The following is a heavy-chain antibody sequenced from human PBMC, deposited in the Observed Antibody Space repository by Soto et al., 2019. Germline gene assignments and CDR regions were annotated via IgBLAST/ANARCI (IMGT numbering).Heavy chain of an antibody. CDR2: IKTNSDGGTT. V-gene: IGHV3-15*01. J-gene: IGHJ4*01. Sequence: VQLVESGGDLVQPGGSLRLSCAASRFTFSNAWMGWVRQAPGKGLEGVGRIKTNSDGGTTDYAAPVKGRFTISRDDSKDTLYLQMNSLKTEDTAVYYCTTVRWYTYYFDYWGHGTLVTVSS. CDR3: TTVRWYTYYFDY. D-gene: IGHD6-13*01. CDR1: RFTFSNAW.